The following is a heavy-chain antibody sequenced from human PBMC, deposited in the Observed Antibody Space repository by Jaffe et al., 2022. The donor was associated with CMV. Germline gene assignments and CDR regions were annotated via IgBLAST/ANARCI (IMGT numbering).Heavy chain of an antibody. J-gene: IGHJ4*02. Sequence: QVQLQESGPGLVKPSETLSLTCTVSGGSISRYFWSWIRQPPGEALEWIGYISYSGSTDYNPSLKSRVTISVDTSKNQVSLKLTSVTAADTAVYYCASLGGNHDYWGQGILVTVSS. CDR3: ASLGGNHDY. V-gene: IGHV4-59*08. D-gene: IGHD2-15*01. CDR1: GGSISRYF. CDR2: ISYSGST.